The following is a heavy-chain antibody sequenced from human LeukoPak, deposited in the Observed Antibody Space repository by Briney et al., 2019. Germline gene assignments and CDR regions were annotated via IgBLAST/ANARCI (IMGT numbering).Heavy chain of an antibody. D-gene: IGHD3-10*01. V-gene: IGHV4-38-2*01. CDR3: ARASGSYGSGSYYYYGMDV. CDR1: GYSISSGYY. CDR2: IFHSGST. J-gene: IGHJ6*04. Sequence: SETLSLTCAVSGYSISSGYYWGWIRPPPGKGLEWIGIIFHSGSTYYNPSLKRRVNMSVDTSKNQISLKLSSVTAADTAVYYCARASGSYGSGSYYYYGMDVWGKGTTVTVSS.